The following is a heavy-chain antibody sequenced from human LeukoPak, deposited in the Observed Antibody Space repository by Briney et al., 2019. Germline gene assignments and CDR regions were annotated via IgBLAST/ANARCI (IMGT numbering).Heavy chain of an antibody. CDR3: ARDRTLGQRDGFILF. CDR2: VSWNGSRT. CDR1: GFTFSNSD. D-gene: IGHD5-24*01. Sequence: GGSLRLSCAASGFTFSNSDMNWVHQAPGKGLEWVSGVSWNGSRTHYADSVKGRFIISRDNSRNTLYLQTNSLRAEDTAVYYCARDRTLGQRDGFILFWGQGTLVTVSP. J-gene: IGHJ4*02. V-gene: IGHV3-35*01.